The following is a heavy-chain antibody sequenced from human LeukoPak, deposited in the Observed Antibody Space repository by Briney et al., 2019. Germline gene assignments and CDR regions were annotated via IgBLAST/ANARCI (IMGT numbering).Heavy chain of an antibody. CDR2: IKQDGSEK. CDR3: ARDSVSRYYYMDV. D-gene: IGHD3-16*01. CDR1: GFTFSSYW. V-gene: IGHV3-7*01. J-gene: IGHJ6*03. Sequence: SGGSLRLSCAASGFTFSSYWMSWVRQAPGKGLEWVANIKQDGSEKYYVDSVKGRFTISRDNAKNSLYLQMNSLRAEDTAVYYCARDSVSRYYYMDVWGKGTTVTVSS.